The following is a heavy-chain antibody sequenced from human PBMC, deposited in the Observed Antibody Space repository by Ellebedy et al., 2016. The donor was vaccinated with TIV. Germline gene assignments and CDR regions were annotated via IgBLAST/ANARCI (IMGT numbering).Heavy chain of an antibody. Sequence: ASVKVSCKASADIFTSYDVSWVRQASGQGLEWMGWLHPSSGNTGYAQKFKGRVTLTRNRSIHTAYMELTGLKSEDTAVYYCARGFRVVTAIRGVAYYFDNWGQGTLVTVSS. CDR3: ARGFRVVTAIRGVAYYFDN. D-gene: IGHD2-21*02. CDR1: ADIFTSYD. J-gene: IGHJ4*02. CDR2: LHPSSGNT. V-gene: IGHV1-8*01.